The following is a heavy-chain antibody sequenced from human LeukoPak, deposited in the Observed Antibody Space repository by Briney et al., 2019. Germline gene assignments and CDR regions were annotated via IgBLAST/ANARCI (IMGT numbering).Heavy chain of an antibody. Sequence: NTSETLSLTCTVSGGSISSSSYYWGWIRQPPGKGLEWIGTIYYSGSTYYNPSLKSRVTISVDTSKNQFSLKLSSVTAADTAVYYCARSRSPYSSGPFDYWGHGTLVTVSS. D-gene: IGHD3-22*01. CDR2: IYYSGST. J-gene: IGHJ4*01. V-gene: IGHV4-39*01. CDR3: ARSRSPYSSGPFDY. CDR1: GGSISSSSYY.